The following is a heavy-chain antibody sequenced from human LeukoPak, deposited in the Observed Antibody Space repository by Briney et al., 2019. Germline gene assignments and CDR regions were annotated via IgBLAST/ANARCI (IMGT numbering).Heavy chain of an antibody. D-gene: IGHD3-22*01. J-gene: IGHJ4*02. Sequence: SETLSLTCAVYGGSFSGYYWSWIRQPPGKGLEWIGEINHSGSTNYNPSLKSRVTIPVDTSKNQFSLKLSSVTAADTAVYYCASRYYDSSGYYGADYWGQGTLVTVSS. CDR3: ASRYYDSSGYYGADY. V-gene: IGHV4-34*01. CDR2: INHSGST. CDR1: GGSFSGYY.